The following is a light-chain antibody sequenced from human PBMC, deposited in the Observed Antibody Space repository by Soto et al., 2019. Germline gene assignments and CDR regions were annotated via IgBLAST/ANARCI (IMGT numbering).Light chain of an antibody. CDR3: QSYDSSLSARDVV. V-gene: IGLV2-8*01. J-gene: IGLJ2*01. CDR1: SSDVGGYNY. CDR2: EVG. Sequence: QSVLTQPPSASGSPGQSVTISCTGTSSDVGGYNYVSWYQQHPGKAPKLLIYEVGERPSGVPDRFSGSKSGNTASLTVSGLQAEDEAVYYCQSYDSSLSARDVVFGGGTKLTVL.